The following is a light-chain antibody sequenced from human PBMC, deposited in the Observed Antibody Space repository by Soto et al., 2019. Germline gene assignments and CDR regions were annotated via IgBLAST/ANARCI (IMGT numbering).Light chain of an antibody. CDR1: SGHSNYA. CDR3: QTWGTGIGV. Sequence: QLVLTQSPSASASLGASVKLTCTLSSGHSNYAIAWHQQQPEKGPRYLMKLNSDGSHRKGDGIPDRFSGSSSGAERYLIISSLQSEDEADYYCQTWGTGIGVFGGGTKLTVL. V-gene: IGLV4-69*01. J-gene: IGLJ2*01. CDR2: LNSDGSH.